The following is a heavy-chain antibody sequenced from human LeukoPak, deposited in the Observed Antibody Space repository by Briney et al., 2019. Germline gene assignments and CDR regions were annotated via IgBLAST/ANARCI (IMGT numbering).Heavy chain of an antibody. CDR2: MNPNSGNT. CDR1: GYTFTSYD. Sequence: EASVKVSCKASGYTFTSYDINWVRQATGQGLEWMGWMNPNSGNTGYAQKFQGRVTITRNTSISTAYMELSSLRSEDTAVYYCASNTAMGPEAYYYYYYMDVWGKGTTVTVSS. J-gene: IGHJ6*03. D-gene: IGHD5-18*01. CDR3: ASNTAMGPEAYYYYYYMDV. V-gene: IGHV1-8*03.